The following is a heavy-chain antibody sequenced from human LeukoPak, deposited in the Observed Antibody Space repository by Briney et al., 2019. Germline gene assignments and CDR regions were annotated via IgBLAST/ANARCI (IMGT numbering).Heavy chain of an antibody. CDR2: IVGSGGST. CDR1: GFTFSNYA. J-gene: IGHJ4*02. V-gene: IGHV3-23*01. CDR3: AKWGDYDILTGYYDSDY. D-gene: IGHD3-9*01. Sequence: GGSLRLSCAASGFTFSNYAMSWVRQAPGKGLEWVSAIVGSGGSTYYADSVKGRFTISRDDPKNTLYLQMNSLRAEDTAVYYCAKWGDYDILTGYYDSDYWGQGTLVTVSS.